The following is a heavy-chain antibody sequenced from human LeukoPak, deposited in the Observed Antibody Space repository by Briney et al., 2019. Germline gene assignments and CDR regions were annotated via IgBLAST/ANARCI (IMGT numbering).Heavy chain of an antibody. J-gene: IGHJ4*02. CDR2: IRSKAKGGTT. D-gene: IGHD3-22*01. CDR1: GFTFGDYA. CDR3: AHDTSGYAYYFDY. V-gene: IGHV3-49*03. Sequence: GRSLRLSCTASGFTFGDYAMSWFRQAPGKGLEWVGFIRSKAKGGTTEYAASMKGRFTISRDDSRSIAYLQMNSLKTEDTAVYYCAHDTSGYAYYFDYWGQGTLVTVSS.